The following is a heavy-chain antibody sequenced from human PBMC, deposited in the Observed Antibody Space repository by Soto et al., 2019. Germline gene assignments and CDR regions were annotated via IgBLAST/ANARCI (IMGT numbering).Heavy chain of an antibody. CDR1: GGTFSSYA. CDR2: IIPIFGTA. D-gene: IGHD3-3*01. Sequence: QVQLVQSGAEVKKPGSSVKVSCKASGGTFSSYAISWVRQAPGQGLEWMGGIIPIFGTANYAQKFQGRVTITADKSTSKAYMELSSLRSEDTAVYYCARGFNTIFGVEYYFDYWGQGTLVTVSS. CDR3: ARGFNTIFGVEYYFDY. J-gene: IGHJ4*02. V-gene: IGHV1-69*06.